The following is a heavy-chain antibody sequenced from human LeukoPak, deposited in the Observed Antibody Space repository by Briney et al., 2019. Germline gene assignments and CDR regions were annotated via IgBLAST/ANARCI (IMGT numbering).Heavy chain of an antibody. V-gene: IGHV3-30*03. CDR2: ISYDGSNK. CDR1: GFTFSNYG. J-gene: IGHJ4*02. Sequence: GGSLRLSCTASGFTFSNYGIHWVRQAPGKGLEWEAVISYDGSNKYYADSVKGRFTISRDNSKNTLYLQMNSLRAEDTAVYYCARELYDSSGTDYWGQGTLVTVSS. D-gene: IGHD3-22*01. CDR3: ARELYDSSGTDY.